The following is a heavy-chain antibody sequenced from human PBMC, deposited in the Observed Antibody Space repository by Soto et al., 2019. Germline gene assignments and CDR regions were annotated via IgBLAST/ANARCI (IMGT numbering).Heavy chain of an antibody. J-gene: IGHJ4*02. D-gene: IGHD2-15*01. CDR1: GYTFTSYG. CDR2: ISAYNGNT. CDR3: ARDRGYCSGGSCYRPPDY. Sequence: GASVKVPCKASGYTFTSYGISWVRQAPGQGLEWMGWISAYNGNTNYGQTVQGRVTMTTDTSTSTAYMELRSLRSDDTAAYYCARDRGYCSGGSCYRPPDYWGQGTLVTVSS. V-gene: IGHV1-18*01.